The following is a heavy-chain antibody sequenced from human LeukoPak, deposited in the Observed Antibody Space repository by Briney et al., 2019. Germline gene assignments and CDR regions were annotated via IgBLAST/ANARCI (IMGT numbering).Heavy chain of an antibody. Sequence: APVKVSCKASGGTFSSYAINWVRQATGQGLEWMGWMNPNSGNTGYAQKFQGRVTMTRNTSISTAYMELSSLRSEDTAVYYCERGKFGYSSSWYGGEVDYWGQGTLVTVSS. CDR3: ERGKFGYSSSWYGGEVDY. J-gene: IGHJ4*02. CDR1: GGTFSSYA. D-gene: IGHD6-13*01. CDR2: MNPNSGNT. V-gene: IGHV1-8*02.